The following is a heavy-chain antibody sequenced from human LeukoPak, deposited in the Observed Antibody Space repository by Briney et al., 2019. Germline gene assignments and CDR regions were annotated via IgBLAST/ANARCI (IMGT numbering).Heavy chain of an antibody. V-gene: IGHV4-39*07. CDR1: GGSISSSSYY. CDR2: IYYSGST. J-gene: IGHJ1*01. D-gene: IGHD3-10*01. Sequence: SETLSLTCTVSGGSISSSSYYWGWIRQPPGKGLEWIGSIYYSGSTYYNPSLKSRVTISVDTSKNQFSLKLSSVTAADTAVYYCARASPERGYLWFGGLSSTAEYFQHWGQGTLVTVSS. CDR3: ARASPERGYLWFGGLSSTAEYFQH.